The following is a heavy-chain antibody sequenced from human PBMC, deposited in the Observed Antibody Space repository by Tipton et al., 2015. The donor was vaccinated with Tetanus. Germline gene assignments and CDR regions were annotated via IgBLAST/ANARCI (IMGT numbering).Heavy chain of an antibody. CDR1: GGSTSSYY. CDR3: ARSGGRRYAFDI. J-gene: IGHJ3*02. V-gene: IGHV4-59*01. Sequence: TLSLTCTLSGGSTSSYYWSWVRQPPGKGLEWLGYVFYSGSTDLNPSLKSRVTISVDTSNNPFSLKLTSVTTADTAVYYCARSGGRRYAFDIWGQGTMVTVSS. CDR2: VFYSGST. D-gene: IGHD3-16*01.